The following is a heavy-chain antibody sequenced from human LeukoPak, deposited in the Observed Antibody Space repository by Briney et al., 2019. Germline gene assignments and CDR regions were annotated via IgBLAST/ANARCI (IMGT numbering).Heavy chain of an antibody. J-gene: IGHJ4*02. D-gene: IGHD3-3*01. V-gene: IGHV3-30-3*01. CDR2: ISYDGYDN. CDR1: GFTFNEYA. Sequence: PGGPLRLSCAASGFTFNEYAMYWVRQTPPKGLEWVALISYDGYDNSYADSVRGRFTISRDNSKNTLYLQMDSLRSEDAAVYYCAKDSSGYALDYWGQGTLVTVSS. CDR3: AKDSSGYALDY.